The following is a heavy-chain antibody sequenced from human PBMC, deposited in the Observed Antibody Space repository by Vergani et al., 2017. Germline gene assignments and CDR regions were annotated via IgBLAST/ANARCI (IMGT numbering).Heavy chain of an antibody. CDR2: IKSKTDGGTT. CDR3: ARGGGYYGDPNFDY. V-gene: IGHV3-15*01. CDR1: GFTFSNAW. J-gene: IGHJ4*02. Sequence: GVSLRLSCAASGFTFSNAWMSWVRQAPGKGLEWVGRIKSKTDGGTTDYAAPVKGRFTISRDDSKNTLYLQMNSLRAEDTAVYYCARGGGYYGDPNFDYWGQGTLVTVSS. D-gene: IGHD4-17*01.